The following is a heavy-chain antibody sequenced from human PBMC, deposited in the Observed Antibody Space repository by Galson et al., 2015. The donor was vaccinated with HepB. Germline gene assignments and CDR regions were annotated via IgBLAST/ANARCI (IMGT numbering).Heavy chain of an antibody. Sequence: SLRLSCAASGYTFSSYSMNWVRQAPGKGLEWVSYISSSSSTIYYADSVKGRFTISRDNAKNSLYLQMNSLRDEDTAVYYCARDIPAYCGGDCYTQNESPDAFDIWGQGTMVTVSS. CDR1: GYTFSSYS. D-gene: IGHD2-21*02. CDR3: ARDIPAYCGGDCYTQNESPDAFDI. V-gene: IGHV3-48*02. CDR2: ISSSSSTI. J-gene: IGHJ3*02.